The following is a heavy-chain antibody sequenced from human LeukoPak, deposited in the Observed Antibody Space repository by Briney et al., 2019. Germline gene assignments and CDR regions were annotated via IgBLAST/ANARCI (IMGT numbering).Heavy chain of an antibody. CDR1: GFTFSSYS. Sequence: GGSLRLSCAASGFTFSSYSMNWVRQAPGKGLEWVSYISSSSSTIYYADSVKGRFTISRDNAKNSLYLQMNSLRAEDTAVYYCAREGSPGIVGATGPFDYWGQGTLVTVSS. D-gene: IGHD1-26*01. CDR3: AREGSPGIVGATGPFDY. J-gene: IGHJ4*02. CDR2: ISSSSSTI. V-gene: IGHV3-48*01.